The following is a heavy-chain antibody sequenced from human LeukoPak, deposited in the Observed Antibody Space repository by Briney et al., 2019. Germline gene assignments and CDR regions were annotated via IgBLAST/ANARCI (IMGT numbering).Heavy chain of an antibody. Sequence: GSLRLSCAASGFTFSSYWMSWVRQAPGKGLEWVANIKQDGSEKYYVDSVKGRFTISRDNAKNSLYLQMNSLRAEDTAVYYCARAHDSSGYYHVGYWGQGTLVTVSS. V-gene: IGHV3-7*01. D-gene: IGHD3-22*01. CDR1: GFTFSSYW. CDR2: IKQDGSEK. CDR3: ARAHDSSGYYHVGY. J-gene: IGHJ4*02.